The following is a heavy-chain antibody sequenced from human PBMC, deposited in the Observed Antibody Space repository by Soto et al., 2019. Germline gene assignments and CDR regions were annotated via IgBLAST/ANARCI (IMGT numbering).Heavy chain of an antibody. D-gene: IGHD3-22*01. CDR1: EGTSVDGGGC. CDR2: IYYSGST. J-gene: IGHJ4*02. Sequence: VSEGTSVDGGGCRSRHNKHPGKGLEWIGYIYYSGSTYYNPSLKSRVTISVDTSKNQFSLKLSSVTAADTAVYYCARESWTPPRVVITSTGYFDYWGQGTLVTVSS. V-gene: IGHV4-31*02. CDR3: ARESWTPPRVVITSTGYFDY.